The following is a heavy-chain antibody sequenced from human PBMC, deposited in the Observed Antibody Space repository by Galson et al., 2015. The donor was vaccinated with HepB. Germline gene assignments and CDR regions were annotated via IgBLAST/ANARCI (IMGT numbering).Heavy chain of an antibody. V-gene: IGHV3-48*02. CDR1: GFTFSSYG. D-gene: IGHD6-6*01. CDR3: AKYSSSGWFDP. Sequence: LRLSCAASGFTFSSYGMHWVRQAPGKGLEWVSYIGSSSSPIHYADSVEGRFTISRNNAKNLLYLQMNSLRDEDTAVYYCAKYSSSGWFDPWGQGTLVTVSS. J-gene: IGHJ5*02. CDR2: IGSSSSPI.